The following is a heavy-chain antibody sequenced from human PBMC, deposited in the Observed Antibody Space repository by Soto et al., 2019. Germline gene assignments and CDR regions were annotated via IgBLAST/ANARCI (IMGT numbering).Heavy chain of an antibody. V-gene: IGHV3-23*01. J-gene: IGHJ4*01. CDR2: ISGSGGST. CDR3: ARRGSGSYYDY. Sequence: EVQLLESGGGLVQPGGSLRLSCAASGFTFSSYAMRWVRQAPGKGLEWVSAISGSGGSTYYSDSVKGRFTISRDNSKNTLYLQMNSLRAEDTAVYYCARRGSGSYYDYWGHGTLVTVSS. D-gene: IGHD1-26*01. CDR1: GFTFSSYA.